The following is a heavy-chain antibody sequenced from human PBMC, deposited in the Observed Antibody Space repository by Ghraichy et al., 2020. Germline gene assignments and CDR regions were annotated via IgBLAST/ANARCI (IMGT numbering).Heavy chain of an antibody. D-gene: IGHD1-1*01. V-gene: IGHV1-46*01. CDR2: INPSGVST. CDR1: GYTFTSYY. Sequence: ASVKVSCKASGYTFTSYYMHWVRQAPGQGLEWMGIINPSGVSTSYAQKFQGRVTMTRDTSTSTVYMELSSLRSEDTAVYYCARFGRGTRTIDYWGQGTLVTVSS. J-gene: IGHJ4*02. CDR3: ARFGRGTRTIDY.